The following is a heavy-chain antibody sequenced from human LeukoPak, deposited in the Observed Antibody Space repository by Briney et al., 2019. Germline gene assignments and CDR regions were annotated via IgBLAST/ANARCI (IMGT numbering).Heavy chain of an antibody. CDR3: ARDRQLWALWDFDY. J-gene: IGHJ4*02. CDR2: INTDGSST. Sequence: GGSLRLSCAASGFTFSSYWMHWVRQAPGKGLVWVSRINTDGSSTSYADSVKGRFTISRDNAKNTLYLQMNSLRAEDTAVCYCARDRQLWALWDFDYWGQGTLVTVSS. CDR1: GFTFSSYW. V-gene: IGHV3-74*01. D-gene: IGHD5-18*01.